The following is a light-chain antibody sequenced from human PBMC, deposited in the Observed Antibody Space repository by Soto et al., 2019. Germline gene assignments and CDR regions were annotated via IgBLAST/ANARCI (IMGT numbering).Light chain of an antibody. V-gene: IGLV2-14*01. Sequence: QSALTQPASVSGSPGQSITISCTGTSSDVGGYNYVSWYQQHPGKAPKLMIYDVSNRPSGVSNRFSGSKSGNTASPTISGLQAEDEADYYCSSYTSSSTPYVFGTGTKVHRP. CDR1: SSDVGGYNY. CDR3: SSYTSSSTPYV. J-gene: IGLJ1*01. CDR2: DVS.